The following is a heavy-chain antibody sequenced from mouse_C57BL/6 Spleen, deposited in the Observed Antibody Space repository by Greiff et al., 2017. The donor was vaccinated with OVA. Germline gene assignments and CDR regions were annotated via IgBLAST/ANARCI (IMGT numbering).Heavy chain of an antibody. CDR3: ARRYYGSSYVQFGY. V-gene: IGHV1-7*01. J-gene: IGHJ2*01. CDR1: GYTFTSYW. CDR2: INPSSGYT. D-gene: IGHD1-1*01. Sequence: QVQLQQSGAELAKPGASVKLSCKASGYTFTSYWMHWVKQRPGQGLEWIGYINPSSGYTKYNQKFKDKATLPADKYSITAYMRLSSLTYEDSAVYYCARRYYGSSYVQFGYWGQGTTLTVSS.